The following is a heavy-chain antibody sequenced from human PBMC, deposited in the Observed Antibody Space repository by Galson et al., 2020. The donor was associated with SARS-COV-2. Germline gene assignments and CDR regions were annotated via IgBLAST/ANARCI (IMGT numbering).Heavy chain of an antibody. V-gene: IGHV4-39*01. D-gene: IGHD3-3*01. Sequence: SETLSLTCTVSGGSISSSSYYWGWIRQPPGKGLEWIGSIYYSGSTYYNPSLKSRVTISVDTSKNQFSLKLSSVTAADTAVYARTTIFGVVDRFDYWGQGTLVTVSS. J-gene: IGHJ4*02. CDR3: TTIFGVVDRFDY. CDR2: IYYSGST. CDR1: GGSISSSSYY.